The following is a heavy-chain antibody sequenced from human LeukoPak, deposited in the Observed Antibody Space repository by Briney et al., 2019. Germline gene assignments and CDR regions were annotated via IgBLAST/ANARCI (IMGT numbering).Heavy chain of an antibody. V-gene: IGHV1-46*01. CDR2: INPSGGST. CDR1: GYTFTSYY. CDR3: AWSGSYTKWFDP. J-gene: IGHJ5*02. Sequence: ASVRVSCKASGYTFTSYYMHWVRQAPGQGREWMGIINPSGGSTSYAQNFQGRVTMTRDTSKTTVYMELRSLRSEDTAGYYCAWSGSYTKWFDPWRQGTLVTVST. D-gene: IGHD1-26*01.